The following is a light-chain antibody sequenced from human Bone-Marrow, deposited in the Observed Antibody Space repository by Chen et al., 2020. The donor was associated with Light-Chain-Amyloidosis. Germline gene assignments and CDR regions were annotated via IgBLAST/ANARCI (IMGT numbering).Light chain of an antibody. CDR3: GTWDTSVRAGGV. J-gene: IGLJ3*02. Sequence: QSVLTQPPSVSAAPGQKVTIPCSGTSSTIGNNDISWFQHLPGRAPKLLIYANNTRPSGVPDRFSGSKSGTSATLGITGLQAGDEAVYYCGTWDTSVRAGGVFGGGTKLTVL. CDR1: SSTIGNND. CDR2: ANN. V-gene: IGLV1-51*01.